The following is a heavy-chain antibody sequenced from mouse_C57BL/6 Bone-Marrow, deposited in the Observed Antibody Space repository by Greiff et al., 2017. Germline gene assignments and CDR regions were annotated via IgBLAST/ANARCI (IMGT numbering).Heavy chain of an antibody. Sequence: EVHLVESGGGLVKPGGSLKLSCAASGFTFSSYAMSWVRQTPEKRLEWVATISDGGSYTYYPDNVKGRFTISRDNAKNNLYLQMSHLKSEDTAMYYCARARRAMDYWGQGTSVTVSS. CDR3: ARARRAMDY. CDR2: ISDGGSYT. V-gene: IGHV5-4*01. J-gene: IGHJ4*01. CDR1: GFTFSSYA.